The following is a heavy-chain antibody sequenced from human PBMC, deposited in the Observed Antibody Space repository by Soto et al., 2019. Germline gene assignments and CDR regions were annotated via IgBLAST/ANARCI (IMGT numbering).Heavy chain of an antibody. CDR2: IGSSSTYI. CDR1: GFTFSSSS. V-gene: IGHV3-21*01. D-gene: IGHD6-13*01. J-gene: IGHJ4*02. Sequence: EVQLVESGGGLVKPGGSLRLSCAASGFTFSSSSMNWVRQAPGKGLEWVSSIGSSSTYIYYAASVKGRFTISRDNAKNSLYLQMNSLRAEDTAVYYCAGHSGTFAPFDYWGQGTLVTVSS. CDR3: AGHSGTFAPFDY.